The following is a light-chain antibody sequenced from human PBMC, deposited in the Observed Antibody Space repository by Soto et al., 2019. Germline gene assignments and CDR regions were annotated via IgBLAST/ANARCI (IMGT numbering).Light chain of an antibody. CDR1: SSDVGSYNL. Sequence: QSALTQPASVSGSPGQSVTISCTGTSSDVGSYNLVSWYQQHPGKAPKLMIYEGSKRPSGVSHRFSGSKSGNTASLTISGLHDEDEADYYCCSYAGTSTYVFGTGTKLTVL. J-gene: IGLJ1*01. CDR3: CSYAGTSTYV. V-gene: IGLV2-23*01. CDR2: EGS.